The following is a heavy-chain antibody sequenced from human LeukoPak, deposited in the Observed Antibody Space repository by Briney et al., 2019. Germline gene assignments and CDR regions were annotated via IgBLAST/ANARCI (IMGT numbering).Heavy chain of an antibody. CDR2: INPNSGGT. Sequence: WASVKVSCKASGYTFTGYYMHWVRQAPGQGFEWMGWINPNSGGTNYAQKFQGRVTMTRDTSISTAYMELSRLRSDDTAVYYCARGRIAAAGITLCYFDYWGQGTLVTVSS. V-gene: IGHV1-2*02. D-gene: IGHD6-13*01. CDR3: ARGRIAAAGITLCYFDY. CDR1: GYTFTGYY. J-gene: IGHJ4*02.